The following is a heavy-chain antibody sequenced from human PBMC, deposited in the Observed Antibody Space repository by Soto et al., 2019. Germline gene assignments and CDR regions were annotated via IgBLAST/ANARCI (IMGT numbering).Heavy chain of an antibody. CDR1: GFTFSSYG. D-gene: IGHD5-12*01. J-gene: IGHJ6*02. CDR3: AKDVQRLHHYYYGMDV. CDR2: ISYDGSNK. V-gene: IGHV3-30*18. Sequence: PGGSLRLSCAASGFTFSSYGMHWVRQAPGKGLEWVAVISYDGSNKYYADSVKGRFTISRDNSKNTLYLQMNSLRAEDTAVYYCAKDVQRLHHYYYGMDVWGQGTTVTVSS.